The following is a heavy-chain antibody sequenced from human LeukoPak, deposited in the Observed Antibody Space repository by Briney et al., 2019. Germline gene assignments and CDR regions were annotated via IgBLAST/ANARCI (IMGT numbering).Heavy chain of an antibody. V-gene: IGHV1-18*01. J-gene: IGHJ4*02. D-gene: IGHD6-13*01. CDR2: ISANTGKT. CDR1: GYTFATYG. Sequence: GASVKVSCKASGYTFATYGFCWVRQAPGHGLEWMGWISANTGKTDYAQKFQGRVAMTTDTSTSTAYVELRSLRPNDTAVYFCAKVAGDRMDYWGQGTLVTVSS. CDR3: AKVAGDRMDY.